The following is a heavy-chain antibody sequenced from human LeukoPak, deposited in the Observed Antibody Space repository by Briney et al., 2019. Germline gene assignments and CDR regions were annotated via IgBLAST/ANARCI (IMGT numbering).Heavy chain of an antibody. CDR2: ISGSGGST. V-gene: IGHV3-23*01. D-gene: IGHD2-21*01. Sequence: GGSLRLSCAASGFTFSSYAMSWVRQAPGKGLEWVSAISGSGGSTYYADSVKGRFTIPRDHSKNTLYLQMNSLRAEDTAVYYCAKDARPPYCGGDCYSGFDYWRQGTLVTVSS. CDR1: GFTFSSYA. CDR3: AKDARPPYCGGDCYSGFDY. J-gene: IGHJ4*02.